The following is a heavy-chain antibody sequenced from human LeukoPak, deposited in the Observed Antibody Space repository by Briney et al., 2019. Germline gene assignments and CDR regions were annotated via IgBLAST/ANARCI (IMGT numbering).Heavy chain of an antibody. J-gene: IGHJ4*02. Sequence: PGGSLRLSCAAAGFTFSSYWMHWVRQAPGKGLVWVSRINSDGSIRNYVDSVRGRFTISRDNGKNTLYLEMSSLRAEDTAVYYCARGPSGWGPLDYWGREPWSPSHQ. CDR2: INSDGSIR. CDR1: GFTFSSYW. V-gene: IGHV3-74*01. CDR3: ARGPSGWGPLDY. D-gene: IGHD7-27*01.